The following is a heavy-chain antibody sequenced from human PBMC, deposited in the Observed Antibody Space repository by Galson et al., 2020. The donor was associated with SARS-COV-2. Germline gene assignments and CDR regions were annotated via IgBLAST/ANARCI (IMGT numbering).Heavy chain of an antibody. J-gene: IGHJ3*02. Sequence: PSETLSLTCTVSGGSISSYYWSWIRQPPGKGLEWIGYIYYSGSTNYNPSLKSRVTISVDTSKNQFSLKLSSVTAADTAVYYCARVGLEAGGRHSAFDIWGQGTMVTVSS. V-gene: IGHV4-59*01. CDR1: GGSISSYY. CDR3: ARVGLEAGGRHSAFDI. D-gene: IGHD1-1*01. CDR2: IYYSGST.